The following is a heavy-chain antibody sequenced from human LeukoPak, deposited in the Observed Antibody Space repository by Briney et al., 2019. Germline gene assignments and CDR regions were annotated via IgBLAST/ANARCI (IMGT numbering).Heavy chain of an antibody. CDR2: IVVGSGNT. D-gene: IGHD6-19*01. CDR3: AAGPGYSSGWYPTDYYYYMDV. V-gene: IGHV1-58*02. J-gene: IGHJ6*03. CDR1: GFTFTSSA. Sequence: GTSVKVSCKASGFTFTSSAMQWVRQARGQRLEWVGWIVVGSGNTNYAQKFQERVTITRDISTSTAYMELSSLRSEDTAVYYCAAGPGYSSGWYPTDYYYYMDVWGKGTTVTVSS.